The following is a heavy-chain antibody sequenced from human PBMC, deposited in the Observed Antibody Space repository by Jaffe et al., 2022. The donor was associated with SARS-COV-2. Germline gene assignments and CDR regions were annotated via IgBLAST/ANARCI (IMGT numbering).Heavy chain of an antibody. J-gene: IGHJ4*02. V-gene: IGHV6-1*01. Sequence: HVQLQQSGPGLVKPSQTLSLTCAISGDSVSSKSAAWNWIRQSPSRGLEWLGRTYYRSDEWHYDYAVSVGSRITINPDTSKNQFSLQLNSVTPEDTAVYYCARDLHLSTRVFDYWGQGTLVTVSS. D-gene: IGHD3-10*01. CDR1: GDSVSSKSAA. CDR3: ARDLHLSTRVFDY. CDR2: TYYRSDEWHY.